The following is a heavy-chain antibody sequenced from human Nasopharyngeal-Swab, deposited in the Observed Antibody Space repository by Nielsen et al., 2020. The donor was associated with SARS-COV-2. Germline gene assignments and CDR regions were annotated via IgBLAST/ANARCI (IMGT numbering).Heavy chain of an antibody. CDR1: GFTFDNYE. CDR2: ISTYGTTI. J-gene: IGHJ6*02. D-gene: IGHD7-27*01. Sequence: GESLKISCAASGFTFDNYEMNWVRQAPGKGLEWVSYISTYGTTIHYADSVRGRFTISRDNSKNTLYLQMNSLRAEDTAVYYCARALWGSYYYGMDVWGQGTTVTVSS. V-gene: IGHV3-48*03. CDR3: ARALWGSYYYGMDV.